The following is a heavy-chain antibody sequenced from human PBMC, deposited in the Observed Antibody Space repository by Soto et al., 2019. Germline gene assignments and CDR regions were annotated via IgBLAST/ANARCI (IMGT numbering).Heavy chain of an antibody. J-gene: IGHJ5*02. Sequence: SETLSLSCDVYGESLSYSYWSWIRQPPGKGLEWIGEINHGGSTNYNPSLKSRVSISVDTSKNQFSLKLSSVNAADTDVYYCAKLSDFWSGYYYGWFDPWGQGTLVTVSS. D-gene: IGHD3-3*01. CDR3: AKLSDFWSGYYYGWFDP. CDR2: INHGGST. V-gene: IGHV4-34*01. CDR1: GESLSYSY.